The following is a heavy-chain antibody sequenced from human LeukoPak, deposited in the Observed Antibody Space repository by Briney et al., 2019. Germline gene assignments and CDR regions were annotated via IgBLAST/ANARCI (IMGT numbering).Heavy chain of an antibody. J-gene: IGHJ6*03. CDR2: INHSGST. CDR1: GGSFSGYY. D-gene: IGHD6-13*01. V-gene: IGHV4-34*01. Sequence: SETLSLTCAVYGGSFSGYYWSWIRQPPGKGLEWIGEINHSGSTNYNPSLKSRVTISVDTSKNQFSLKLSSVTAADTAVYYCARTTEAHSWRTRYYDYYMDVWGKGTTVAVSS. CDR3: ARTTEAHSWRTRYYDYYMDV.